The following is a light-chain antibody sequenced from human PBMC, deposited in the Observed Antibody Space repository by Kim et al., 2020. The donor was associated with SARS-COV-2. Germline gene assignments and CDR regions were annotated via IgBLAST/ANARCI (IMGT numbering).Light chain of an antibody. Sequence: GQRVTVSCSGSSSNIGINYGSWYQHLPGAAPKLLIYRNEQRPSGVPDRFSGSKSGTSASLAISGLRSEDEGHYYCAAWDDSLSVLEFGGGTQLTVL. CDR3: AAWDDSLSVLE. CDR1: SSNIGINY. J-gene: IGLJ3*02. CDR2: RNE. V-gene: IGLV1-47*01.